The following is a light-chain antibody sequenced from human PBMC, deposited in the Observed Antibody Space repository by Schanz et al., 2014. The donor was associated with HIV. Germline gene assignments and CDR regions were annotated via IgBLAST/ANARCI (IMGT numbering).Light chain of an antibody. CDR2: RAS. Sequence: DIPMTQSPSTLSASLRDRVTLTCRASQTVFTDLAWYQQKPGEAPKLLIYRASKLDSGVPSRFSGSGSGTDFTLTISSLQSDDFATYYCQQYVGFFHTFGQGTKVEIK. CDR1: QTVFTD. J-gene: IGKJ1*01. V-gene: IGKV1-5*03. CDR3: QQYVGFFHT.